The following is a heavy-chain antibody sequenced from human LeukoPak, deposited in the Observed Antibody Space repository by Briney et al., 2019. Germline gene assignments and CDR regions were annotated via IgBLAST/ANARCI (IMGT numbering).Heavy chain of an antibody. CDR3: AKARAAFGVVRDAFDI. Sequence: GGSLRLSCAASGFTFSSYAMSWVRQAPGKGLEWVSAISGSGGSTYYADSVKGRFTISRDNSKNTLYLQMNSLRAEDTAVYYCAKARAAFGVVRDAFDIWGQGTMVTVSS. J-gene: IGHJ3*02. CDR1: GFTFSSYA. CDR2: ISGSGGST. V-gene: IGHV3-23*01. D-gene: IGHD3-3*01.